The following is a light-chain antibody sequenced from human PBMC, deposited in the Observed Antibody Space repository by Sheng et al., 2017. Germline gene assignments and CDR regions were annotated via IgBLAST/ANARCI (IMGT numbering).Light chain of an antibody. CDR1: QDIRND. CDR3: LQDYNYPYS. Sequence: AIQMTQXPSSLSASVGDRVTITCRASQDIRNDLGWYQQKPGKAPKLLIYAVFNLQSGVPSRFSGSGSGTEFTLTISSLQPEDFATYYCLQDYNYPYSFGQGTKLEIK. J-gene: IGKJ2*03. CDR2: AVF. V-gene: IGKV1-6*01.